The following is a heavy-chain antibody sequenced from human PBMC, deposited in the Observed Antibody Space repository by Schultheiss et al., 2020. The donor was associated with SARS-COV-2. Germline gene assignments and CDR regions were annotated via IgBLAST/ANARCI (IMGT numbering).Heavy chain of an antibody. V-gene: IGHV3-7*01. CDR1: GFTFSSHW. D-gene: IGHD2-15*01. J-gene: IGHJ4*02. Sequence: GGSLRLSCAASGFTFSSHWVTWVRQAPGKGLEWVANIKQDGSERYYVDSVKGRFTISRDNAKNSLYLQMNSLRAEDTAVYYCARNRATHDHWGQGTLVTVSS. CDR3: ARNRATHDH. CDR2: IKQDGSER.